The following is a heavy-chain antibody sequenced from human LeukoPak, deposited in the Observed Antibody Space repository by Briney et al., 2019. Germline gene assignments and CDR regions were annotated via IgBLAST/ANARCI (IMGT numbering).Heavy chain of an antibody. D-gene: IGHD3-3*01. V-gene: IGHV4-34*01. Sequence: SETLSLTCAVYGGSFSGYYWSWIRQPPGKGLEWIGEINHSGINNYNPSLKSRVTISVDTSKNQFSLKLRSVTAADTAVYYCARDQGIRFLEWSFDYWGQGTLVTVSS. J-gene: IGHJ4*02. CDR3: ARDQGIRFLEWSFDY. CDR1: GGSFSGYY. CDR2: INHSGIN.